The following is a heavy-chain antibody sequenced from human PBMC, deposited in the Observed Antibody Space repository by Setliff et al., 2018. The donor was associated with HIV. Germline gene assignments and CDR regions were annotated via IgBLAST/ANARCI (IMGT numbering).Heavy chain of an antibody. D-gene: IGHD3-16*01. Sequence: GGSLRLSCAASGFSVSDDWMSWVRQTPGKRLEWVGRIKSIVSGGTTDYAAPVKDRFTISRDDSKNMVYLQMNSLKTEDTAVYYCTTGGGGANWGQGTLVTVSS. CDR2: IKSIVSGGTT. CDR3: TTGGGGAN. J-gene: IGHJ4*02. V-gene: IGHV3-15*01. CDR1: GFSVSDDW.